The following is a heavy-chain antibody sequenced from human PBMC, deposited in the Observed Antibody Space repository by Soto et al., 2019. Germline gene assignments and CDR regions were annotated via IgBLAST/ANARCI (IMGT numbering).Heavy chain of an antibody. V-gene: IGHV3-33*01. CDR3: ARDDIPGIAVATYGLDV. CDR2: IWYDGSNE. J-gene: IGHJ6*02. Sequence: QVQLVESGGGVVQPGRSLRLSCAASGFIFSNFGMHWVRQAPGKGLEWVAVIWYDGSNEYYADSVKGRFTISKDNSKNMLYLQMNSLRAEDTAVEYCARDDIPGIAVATYGLDVWGQGTTVTVSS. CDR1: GFIFSNFG. D-gene: IGHD6-13*01.